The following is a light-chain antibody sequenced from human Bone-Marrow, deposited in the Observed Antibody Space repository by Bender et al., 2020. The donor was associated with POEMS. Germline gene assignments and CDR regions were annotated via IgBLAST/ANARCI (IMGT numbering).Light chain of an antibody. CDR2: YDD. CDR3: PAWDDSRSGWV. J-gene: IGLJ3*02. V-gene: IGLV1-36*01. CDR1: SSNIGNHG. Sequence: QSVVTQPPSLSEAPRQRVTISCSGSSSNIGNHGVNWYQQLPGEAPKLLIYYDDLLTPGVSDRFSASKSGTSASLAIGELQSEDEAIYYCPAWDDSRSGWVCVRGTKQTVL.